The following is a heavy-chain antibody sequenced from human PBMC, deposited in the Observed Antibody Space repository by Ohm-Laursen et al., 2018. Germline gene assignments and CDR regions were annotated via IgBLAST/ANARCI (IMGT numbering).Heavy chain of an antibody. CDR1: GFTFSSYA. V-gene: IGHV3-21*01. CDR2: ISETSSHI. CDR3: ARGHYDMNL. Sequence: SLRLSCAASGFTFSSYAMSWVRQAPGKGLEWISYISETSSHIYDADSVRGRFTVARDIAKNSLYLQLNSLRVEDTAVYYCARGHYDMNLWGQGTTVTVSS. J-gene: IGHJ6*02.